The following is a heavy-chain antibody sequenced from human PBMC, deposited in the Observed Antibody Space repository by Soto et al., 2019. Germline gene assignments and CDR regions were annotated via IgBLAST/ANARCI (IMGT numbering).Heavy chain of an antibody. J-gene: IGHJ6*02. Sequence: SETLSLTCAVYGGSFSGYYWSWIRQPPGKGLEWIGEINHSGSTNYNPSLKSRVTISVDTSKNPFSLKLSSVTAAYTAVYYCARGLGYYYGSGSYYIPGRAYYYYYGMDVWGQGTTVTVSS. V-gene: IGHV4-34*01. CDR1: GGSFSGYY. D-gene: IGHD3-10*01. CDR2: INHSGST. CDR3: ARGLGYYYGSGSYYIPGRAYYYYYGMDV.